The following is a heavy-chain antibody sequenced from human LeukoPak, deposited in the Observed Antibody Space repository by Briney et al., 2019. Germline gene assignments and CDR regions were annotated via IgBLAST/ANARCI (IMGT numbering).Heavy chain of an antibody. V-gene: IGHV4-59*08. D-gene: IGHD6-19*01. CDR1: GGSIGSNY. J-gene: IGHJ4*02. CDR3: AKYGNSGWVIDN. Sequence: SETLSLTCTVSGGSIGSNYWTWIRQPPGKGLEYIGYIYYTGGTNYIPSLKSRVTISVDTSKNQFSLTLTSVTAADTAVYFCAKYGNSGWVIDNWGQGTLVTVSS. CDR2: IYYTGGT.